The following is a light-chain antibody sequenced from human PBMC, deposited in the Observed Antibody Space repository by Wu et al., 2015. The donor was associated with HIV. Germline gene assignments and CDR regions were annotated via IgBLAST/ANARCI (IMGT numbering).Light chain of an antibody. CDR2: DAS. CDR3: QQYGSSPQT. Sequence: EIVLTQSPGTLSLPPGERATLSCRASQSGSSSYLAWYQQKPGQAPRLLIYDASSRATGTPDRFSGSGSGTDFTLTISRLEPEDFAVYYCQQYGSSPQTFGQGTKVEIK. V-gene: IGKV3-20*01. J-gene: IGKJ1*01. CDR1: QSGSSSY.